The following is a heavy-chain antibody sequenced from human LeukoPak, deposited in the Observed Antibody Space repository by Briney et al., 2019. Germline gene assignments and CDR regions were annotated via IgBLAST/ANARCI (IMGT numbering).Heavy chain of an antibody. D-gene: IGHD3-22*01. CDR2: IYHSGST. J-gene: IGHJ4*02. Sequence: PSETLSLTCTVSGYSISSGYYWGWIRQPPGKGLEWIGSIYHSGSTYYNPSLKSRATISVDTSKNQFSLKLSSVTAADTAVYYCARPIYDSSGYGYWGQGNLVTVSS. V-gene: IGHV4-38-2*02. CDR3: ARPIYDSSGYGY. CDR1: GYSISSGYY.